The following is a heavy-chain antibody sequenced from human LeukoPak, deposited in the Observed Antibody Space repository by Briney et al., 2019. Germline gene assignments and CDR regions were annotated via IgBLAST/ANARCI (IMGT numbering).Heavy chain of an antibody. D-gene: IGHD3-10*01. CDR3: ARRGEGSGIYEWFDP. Sequence: GEALKISWKGSGYSFTNYWIGWVRQMPGKGLEWVGIIYPVDSDTRYVPSFQGQFPISADKYISTAYLQWSSLKASGTAMYECARRGEGSGIYEWFDPWGQGTLVTVS. J-gene: IGHJ5*02. V-gene: IGHV5-51*01. CDR1: GYSFTNYW. CDR2: IYPVDSDT.